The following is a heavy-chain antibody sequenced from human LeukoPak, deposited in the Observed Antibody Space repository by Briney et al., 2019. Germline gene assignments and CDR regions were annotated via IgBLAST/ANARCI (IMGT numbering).Heavy chain of an antibody. CDR2: IIPIFGTA. V-gene: IGHV1-69*13. CDR1: GGTFSSYA. CDR3: ARSVVVVVAFPIYYFDY. J-gene: IGHJ4*02. Sequence: GASVKVSCKASGGTFSSYAISWVRQAPGQGLEWMGGIIPIFGTANYAQKFQGRVTITADESTSTAYMELSSLRSEDTAVYYCARSVVVVVAFPIYYFDYWGQGTLVTVSS. D-gene: IGHD2-15*01.